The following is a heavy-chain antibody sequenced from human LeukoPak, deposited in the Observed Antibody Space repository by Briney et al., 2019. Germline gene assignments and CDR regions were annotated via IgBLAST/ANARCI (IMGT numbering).Heavy chain of an antibody. CDR1: GYSFTAYY. J-gene: IGHJ4*02. D-gene: IGHD3-16*01. Sequence: ASVKVSCKASGYSFTAYYMHWVRQAPGQGLEWMGWINGKSGVTFYAQQFQDRITVTRDTSISTMSLELNRLTSADTAIYYCARDFDWGPDYWGPGTLVAVSS. CDR3: ARDFDWGPDY. V-gene: IGHV1-2*02. CDR2: INGKSGVT.